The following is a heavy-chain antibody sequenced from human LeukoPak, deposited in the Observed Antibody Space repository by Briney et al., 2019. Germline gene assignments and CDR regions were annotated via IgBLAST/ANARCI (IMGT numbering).Heavy chain of an antibody. CDR3: AKDRGSGYHYFDY. CDR1: GFTFNSYA. CDR2: ISTSGESA. J-gene: IGHJ4*02. V-gene: IGHV3-23*01. D-gene: IGHD3-22*01. Sequence: GGSLRLSCAASGFTFNSYAMHWVRQAPGRGLEWVSVISTSGESAYYADSVKGRFTISRDNPKNTLYLQMNSLRAEDTAVYYCAKDRGSGYHYFDYWGQGTLVTVSS.